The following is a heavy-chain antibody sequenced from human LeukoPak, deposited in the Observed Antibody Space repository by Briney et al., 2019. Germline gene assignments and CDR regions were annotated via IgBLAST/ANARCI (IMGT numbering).Heavy chain of an antibody. J-gene: IGHJ4*02. CDR2: IYYSGST. CDR1: GGSISSSSYY. V-gene: IGHV4-30-4*08. Sequence: SETLSLTCTVSGGSISSSSYYWGWIRQPPGKGLEWIGYIYYSGSTYYNPSLKSRVTISVDTSKNQFSLKLSSVTAADTAVYYCARDEDTAINYWGQGTLVTVSS. D-gene: IGHD5-18*01. CDR3: ARDEDTAINY.